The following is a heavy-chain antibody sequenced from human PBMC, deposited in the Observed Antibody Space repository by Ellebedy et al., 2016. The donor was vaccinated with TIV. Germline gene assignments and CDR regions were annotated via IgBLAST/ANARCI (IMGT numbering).Heavy chain of an antibody. CDR2: ISSSSSYI. D-gene: IGHD3-3*01. CDR3: ARVGFLEWLDS. V-gene: IGHV3-21*01. Sequence: GESLKISXAASGFTFSSYSMNWVRQAPGKGLEWVSSISSSSSYIYYEDSVKGRFTISRDNAKNSLYLQMNSLRAEDTAVYYCARVGFLEWLDSWGQGTLVTVSS. CDR1: GFTFSSYS. J-gene: IGHJ5*01.